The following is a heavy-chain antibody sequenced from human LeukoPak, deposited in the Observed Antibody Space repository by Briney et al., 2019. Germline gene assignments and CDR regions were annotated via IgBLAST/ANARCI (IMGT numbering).Heavy chain of an antibody. V-gene: IGHV3-7*01. J-gene: IGHJ4*02. CDR2: IRHDGSDK. Sequence: PGGSLRLSCAASGFTFNNHWMSWVRQAPGKGLEWVANIRHDGSDKKCVDSVKGRFTISRDNAENTVYLQMNNLRAEDTAVYYCVSFYETYWGRGTLVTVSS. D-gene: IGHD2-2*01. CDR3: VSFYETY. CDR1: GFTFNNHW.